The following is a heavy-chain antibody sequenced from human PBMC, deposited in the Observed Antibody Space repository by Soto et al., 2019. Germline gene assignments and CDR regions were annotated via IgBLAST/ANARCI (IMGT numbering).Heavy chain of an antibody. CDR3: ARVGGYSYGKGDYFDY. CDR2: IYSGGST. V-gene: IGHV3-53*01. D-gene: IGHD5-18*01. Sequence: PGGSLRLSCAASGFTVSSNYMSWVRQAPGKGLEWVSVIYSGGSTYYADSVKGRFTISRDNSKNTLYLQMNSLRAEDTAVYYCARVGGYSYGKGDYFDYWGQGTLVTVSS. J-gene: IGHJ4*02. CDR1: GFTVSSNY.